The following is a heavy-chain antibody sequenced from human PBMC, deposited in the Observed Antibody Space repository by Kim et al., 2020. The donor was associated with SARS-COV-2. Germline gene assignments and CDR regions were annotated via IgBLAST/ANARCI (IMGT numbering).Heavy chain of an antibody. V-gene: IGHV4-39*01. CDR2: IYYSGST. Sequence: SETLSLTCTVSGGSISSSSYYWGWIRQPPGKGLEWIGSIYYSGSTYYNPSLKSRVTISVDTSKNQFSLKLSSVTAADTAVYYCARLAGYSSGWYRGGWFDPWGQGTLVTVSS. J-gene: IGHJ5*02. CDR3: ARLAGYSSGWYRGGWFDP. CDR1: GGSISSSSYY. D-gene: IGHD6-19*01.